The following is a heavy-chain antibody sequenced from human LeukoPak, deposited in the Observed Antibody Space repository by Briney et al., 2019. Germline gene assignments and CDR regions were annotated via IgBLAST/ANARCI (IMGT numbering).Heavy chain of an antibody. CDR3: ARLKFYDSTGYTPGYYMDV. V-gene: IGHV4-4*07. CDR2: IYPSGST. D-gene: IGHD3-22*01. J-gene: IGHJ6*03. Sequence: ETLSLTCTVSGGSIISYYWSWVRQSAGKGLEWIGRIYPSGSTEYNTSLKSRVTMSVDMPKKQFSLKLTSVTAADTAVYFCARLKFYDSTGYTPGYYMDVWGKGATVTVSS. CDR1: GGSIISYY.